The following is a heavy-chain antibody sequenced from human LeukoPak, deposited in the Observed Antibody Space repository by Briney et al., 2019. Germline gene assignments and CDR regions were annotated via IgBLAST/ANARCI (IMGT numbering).Heavy chain of an antibody. Sequence: GGSLRLSCAASGFTYSSYWMSWVRQAPGKRLEWVANIKQDVSEKFYVDSVKGRFTISRDNAKNSLYLQMNTLRAEDTAVYYCARDPLVGWFDPWGQGTLVTVSS. V-gene: IGHV3-7*01. CDR1: GFTYSSYW. CDR3: ARDPLVGWFDP. CDR2: IKQDVSEK. J-gene: IGHJ5*02.